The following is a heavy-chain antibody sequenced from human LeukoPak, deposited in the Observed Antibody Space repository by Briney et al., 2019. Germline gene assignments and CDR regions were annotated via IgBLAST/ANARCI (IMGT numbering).Heavy chain of an antibody. CDR3: AREVKGAPAVAGYGFDY. D-gene: IGHD6-19*01. CDR2: INPNSGGT. CDR1: GYTFTGYY. Sequence: GASVKVSCKASGYTFTGYYMHWVRQAPGQGLEWMGWINPNSGGTNYAQKFQGRVTMTRDTSISTAYMELSRLRSDDTAVYYCAREVKGAPAVAGYGFDYWGQGTLVTVSS. V-gene: IGHV1-2*02. J-gene: IGHJ4*02.